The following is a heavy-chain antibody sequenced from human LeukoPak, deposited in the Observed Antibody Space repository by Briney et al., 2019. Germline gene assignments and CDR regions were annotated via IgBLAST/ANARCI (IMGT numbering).Heavy chain of an antibody. CDR2: INPNSGGT. D-gene: IGHD4-17*01. CDR1: GYTFTDYY. J-gene: IGHJ5*02. Sequence: ASVKVSCKASGYTFTDYYMHWVRQAPGQGLEWRGWINPNSGGTNFAQNFQGRVTMTRDTSISTAYMELSRLRSDDTAVYYCARYGSWFDPWGQGTLVTVSS. V-gene: IGHV1-2*02. CDR3: ARYGSWFDP.